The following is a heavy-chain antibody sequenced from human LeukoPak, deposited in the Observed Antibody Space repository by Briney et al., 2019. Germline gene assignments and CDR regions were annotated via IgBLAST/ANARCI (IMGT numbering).Heavy chain of an antibody. CDR2: IRDDGSEK. J-gene: IGHJ4*02. CDR1: GFTFRNYW. D-gene: IGHD2-15*01. V-gene: IGHV3-7*03. Sequence: GGSLRLSCEASGFTFRNYWMGWVRQAPGKGLEWVANIRDDGSEKYYVDSVKGRFTISRDNAKNSLYLQMNSLRAEDTAVYYCAKDYVVNYWGQGTLVTVSS. CDR3: AKDYVVNY.